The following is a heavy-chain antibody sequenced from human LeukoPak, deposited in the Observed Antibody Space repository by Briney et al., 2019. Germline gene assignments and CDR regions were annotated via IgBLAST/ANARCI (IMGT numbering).Heavy chain of an antibody. Sequence: GGTLRLSCAASGFTFSNSAMSWVRQAPGKGLEWVSTLSGSGITKYCADSVKGRFTISRDNSKNTLYLQMNSLRAEDTAVYYCAKGIYSSVWSYFDYWGHGTLVTVSS. CDR2: LSGSGITK. CDR1: GFTFSNSA. V-gene: IGHV3-23*01. J-gene: IGHJ4*01. D-gene: IGHD6-19*01. CDR3: AKGIYSSVWSYFDY.